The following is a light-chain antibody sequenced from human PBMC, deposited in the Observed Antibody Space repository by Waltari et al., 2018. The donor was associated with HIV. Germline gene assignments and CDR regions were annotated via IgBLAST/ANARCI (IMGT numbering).Light chain of an antibody. J-gene: IGLJ2*01. CDR1: SSTMGAND. CDR2: AST. CDR3: GTRDNDLGPVI. Sequence: SVLTQPPSKSAAPGQTVTISCAGHSSTMGANDVSWYQQLPGAAPRLIIYASTKRPSAISDRFSASKSDTTATLDIAGVQPGDEAMYFCGTRDNDLGPVILGGGTWVTVL. V-gene: IGLV1-51*02.